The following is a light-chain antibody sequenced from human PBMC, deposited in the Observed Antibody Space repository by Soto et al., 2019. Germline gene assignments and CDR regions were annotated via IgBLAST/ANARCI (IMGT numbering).Light chain of an antibody. V-gene: IGKV3-15*01. CDR1: QSVSSN. CDR3: QQYNNWPPWK. CDR2: GAS. J-gene: IGKJ1*01. Sequence: EIVMTQSPATLSVSPGDRATLSCRASQSVSSNLAWYQQKPGQAPRLLIYGASTRATGIPARFSGSGSGTEFTLTISSLQSEDFAVYYCQQYNNWPPWKFGQGTKVDIK.